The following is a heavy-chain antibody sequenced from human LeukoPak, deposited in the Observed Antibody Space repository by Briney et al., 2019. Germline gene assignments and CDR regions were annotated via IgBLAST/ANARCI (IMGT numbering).Heavy chain of an antibody. CDR3: ARTTVTAYSDY. V-gene: IGHV1-3*01. CDR2: INAGDGNT. D-gene: IGHD4-17*01. CDR1: GYIFTTYA. Sequence: ASVKVSCKASGYIFTTYAIHWVRQAPGQRLEWMGWINAGDGNTKYSQKFQGRVTITRNTSASTVYMEVKSLRSEDTAVYYCARTTVTAYSDYWGQGTLVTVST. J-gene: IGHJ4*02.